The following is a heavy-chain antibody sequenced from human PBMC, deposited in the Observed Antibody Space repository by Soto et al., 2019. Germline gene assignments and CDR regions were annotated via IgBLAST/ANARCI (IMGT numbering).Heavy chain of an antibody. D-gene: IGHD5-18*01. V-gene: IGHV3-49*03. J-gene: IGHJ6*02. CDR2: IRSKAYGGTT. Sequence: SGGGLGLSCTAFGFTLGDFSISRFRPAPGEGVGGVGFIRSKAYGGTTEYAASVKGRFTISRDDSKSIAYLQMNSLKTEDTAVYYCTRVRPLNTAMVNYYGMDVWGQGTTVTVSS. CDR1: GFTLGDFS. CDR3: TRVRPLNTAMVNYYGMDV.